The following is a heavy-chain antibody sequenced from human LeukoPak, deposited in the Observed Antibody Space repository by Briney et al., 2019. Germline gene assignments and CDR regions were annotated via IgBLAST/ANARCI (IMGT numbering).Heavy chain of an antibody. V-gene: IGHV4-39*01. D-gene: IGHD1-26*01. CDR2: IYYSGST. CDR3: ARHPRFSGSYLYYYYYMDV. CDR1: GGSISSSSYY. J-gene: IGHJ6*03. Sequence: SETLFLTCTVSGGSISSSSYYWGWIRQPPGKGLEWIGSIYYSGSTYYNPSLKSRVTISVDTSKNQFSLKLSSVTAADTAVYYCARHPRFSGSYLYYYYYMDVWGKGTTVTVSS.